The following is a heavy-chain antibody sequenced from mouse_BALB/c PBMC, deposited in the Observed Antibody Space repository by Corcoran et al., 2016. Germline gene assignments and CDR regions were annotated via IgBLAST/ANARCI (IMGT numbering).Heavy chain of an antibody. CDR3: ARGYRYDSYFDY. CDR1: GYSFTGYY. V-gene: IGHV1-26*01. Sequence: EVQLQQSGPELVKPGASVKISCKASGYSFTGYYMHWVKQSHVKSLEWIGRINPYNGATSYNQNFKDKASLTVDKSSSTAYMELHSLTSEDSAVYYCARGYRYDSYFDYWGQGTTLTVSS. CDR2: INPYNGAT. D-gene: IGHD2-14*01. J-gene: IGHJ2*01.